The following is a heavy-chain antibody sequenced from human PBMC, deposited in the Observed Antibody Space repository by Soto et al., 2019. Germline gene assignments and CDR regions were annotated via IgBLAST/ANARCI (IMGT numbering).Heavy chain of an antibody. V-gene: IGHV1-69*02. CDR3: ARVGSGAGIYYYRIDV. CDR1: GGTFSSYT. Sequence: SVKVSCKASGGTFSSYTISWVRQAPGQGLEWMGRIIPILGIANYAQKFQGRVTITADKSTSTAYMELSSLRSEDTAVYYCARVGSGAGIYYYRIDVSAQRTTVIVSS. CDR2: IIPILGIA. D-gene: IGHD1-26*01. J-gene: IGHJ6*01.